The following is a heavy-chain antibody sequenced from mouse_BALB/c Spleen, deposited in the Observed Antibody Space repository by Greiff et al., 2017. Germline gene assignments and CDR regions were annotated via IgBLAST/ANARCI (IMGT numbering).Heavy chain of an antibody. CDR1: GYTFTDYA. CDR3: ARPSTMITRGFAY. D-gene: IGHD2-4*01. CDR2: ISTYYGDA. J-gene: IGHJ3*01. Sequence: QVQLQQSGAELVRPGVSVKISCKGSGYTFTDYAMHWVKQSHAKSLEWIGVISTYYGDASYNQKFKGKATMTVDKSSSTAYMELARLTSEDSAIYYCARPSTMITRGFAYWGQGTLVTVSA. V-gene: IGHV1S137*01.